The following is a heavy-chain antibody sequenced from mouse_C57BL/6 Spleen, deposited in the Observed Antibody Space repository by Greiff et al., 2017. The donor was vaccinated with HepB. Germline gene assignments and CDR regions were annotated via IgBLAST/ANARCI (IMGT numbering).Heavy chain of an antibody. CDR1: GFTFSSYT. Sequence: EVNVVESGGGLVKPGGSLKLSCAASGFTFSSYTMSWVRQTPEKRLEWVATISGGGGNTYYPDSVKGRFTISRDNAKNTLYLQMSSLRSEDTALYYCASSSTVVALYYAMDYWGQGTSVTVSS. CDR2: ISGGGGNT. CDR3: ASSSTVVALYYAMDY. J-gene: IGHJ4*01. V-gene: IGHV5-9*01. D-gene: IGHD1-1*01.